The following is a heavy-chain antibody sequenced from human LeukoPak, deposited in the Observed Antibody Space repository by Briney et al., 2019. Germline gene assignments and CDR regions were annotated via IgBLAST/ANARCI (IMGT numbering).Heavy chain of an antibody. CDR2: ITWDGGST. D-gene: IGHD1-1*01. CDR3: AKGAQDMTTPTSHNYYTMDV. Sequence: GGSLRLSCAASGFTFDDYAMHWVRQAPGKGLEWVSLITWDGGSTYYVDSVKGRFTISRDNSKNSLYLQMNSLRAADTALYYCAKGAQDMTTPTSHNYYTMDVWGQGTTATVSS. J-gene: IGHJ6*02. CDR1: GFTFDDYA. V-gene: IGHV3-43D*03.